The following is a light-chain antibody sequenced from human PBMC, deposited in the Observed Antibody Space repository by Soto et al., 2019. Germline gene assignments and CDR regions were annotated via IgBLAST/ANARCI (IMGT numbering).Light chain of an antibody. CDR3: QQYKTYSRT. V-gene: IGKV1-5*03. Sequence: DIQMTQSPSTLSASVGDRVTITCRASQNISIWLAWYQQKPGKAPKFLIHKASTLKSGVPSRFSGSGSGTEFTLTISSLQPDDFATYFCQQYKTYSRTFGQGTQVEV. J-gene: IGKJ1*01. CDR2: KAS. CDR1: QNISIW.